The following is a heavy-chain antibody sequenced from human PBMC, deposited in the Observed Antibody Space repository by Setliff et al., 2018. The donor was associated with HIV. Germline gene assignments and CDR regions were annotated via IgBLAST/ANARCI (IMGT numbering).Heavy chain of an antibody. J-gene: IGHJ4*02. D-gene: IGHD1-26*01. V-gene: IGHV3-30*04. Sequence: PGGSLRLSCVVSGFTFGSYAMHWVRQAPGKGLEWVAVISYDGSYNYYADSVKGRFTISRDKSKNTLYAQMNSLRADDTGIYYCAKAKWELSDSPFFDYWGQGTLVTVSS. CDR1: GFTFGSYA. CDR3: AKAKWELSDSPFFDY. CDR2: ISYDGSYN.